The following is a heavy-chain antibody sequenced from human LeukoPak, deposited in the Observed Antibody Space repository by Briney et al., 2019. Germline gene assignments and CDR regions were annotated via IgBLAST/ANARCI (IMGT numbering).Heavy chain of an antibody. CDR1: GYTFTSYH. V-gene: IGHV1-46*01. Sequence: ASVKVSCKASGYTFTSYHMHWVRQAPGQGLEWMGIINPSGGSTRYAQKFQGRITMTRDTSTSTVYMELSSLRSEDTAVYYCAGGGVAIQDLNYFDYWGQGTLVTVSS. D-gene: IGHD2-21*01. CDR2: INPSGGST. J-gene: IGHJ4*02. CDR3: AGGGVAIQDLNYFDY.